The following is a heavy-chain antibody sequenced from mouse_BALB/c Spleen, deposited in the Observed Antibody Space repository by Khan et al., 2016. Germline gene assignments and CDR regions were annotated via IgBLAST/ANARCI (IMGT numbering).Heavy chain of an antibody. D-gene: IGHD2-10*02. Sequence: EVQLQESGPGLVKPSQSLSLTCTVTGYSITSDYAWNWIRQFPGNKLEWMGYISYSGSTSYNPSLKSRISITRDTSKNQFFLQLNSVTTADTATYYCARSKYCNYRAMDYWGQGTSITVSS. CDR1: GYSITSDYA. CDR2: ISYSGST. V-gene: IGHV3-2*02. J-gene: IGHJ4*01. CDR3: ARSKYCNYRAMDY.